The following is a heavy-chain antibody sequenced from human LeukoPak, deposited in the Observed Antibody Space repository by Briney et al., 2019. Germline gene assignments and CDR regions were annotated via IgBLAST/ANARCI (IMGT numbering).Heavy chain of an antibody. CDR3: ARSLATAGNKYYFDY. CDR1: GFTFSTYA. J-gene: IGHJ4*02. CDR2: IIGSGAST. D-gene: IGHD6-13*01. Sequence: GGSLRLSCAASGFTFSTYAMSWVPQAPGKGLEWVSAIIGSGASTYYADSVKGRFTISRDNSKNTLFLQMNSLRAEDTAVYYCARSLATAGNKYYFDYWGQGTPVTVSS. V-gene: IGHV3-23*01.